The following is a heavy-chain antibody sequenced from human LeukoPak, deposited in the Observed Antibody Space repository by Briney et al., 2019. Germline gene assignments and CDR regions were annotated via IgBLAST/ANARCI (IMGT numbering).Heavy chain of an antibody. CDR1: GFTFDGYA. CDR2: ISGGSEDT. CDR3: ARTIAQYANSWLYFYYGLDV. V-gene: IGHV3-23*01. D-gene: IGHD1-7*01. J-gene: IGHJ6*02. Sequence: GGSLRLSCTASGFTFDGYAMSWVRQAPGKGLEWVSSISGGSEDTYYADYVKGRFTISRDNSKSTLYLQMNSLTAADTAVYYCARTIAQYANSWLYFYYGLDVWGQGTTVTASS.